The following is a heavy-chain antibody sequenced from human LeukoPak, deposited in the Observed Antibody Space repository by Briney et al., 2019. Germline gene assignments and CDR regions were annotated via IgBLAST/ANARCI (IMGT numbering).Heavy chain of an antibody. CDR2: ISGGGAST. Sequence: GGSLRLSCAASGFTFSSYAMSWVRQAPGKGLEWVSGISGGGASTYYADSVKGRFTISRDNSRNTLYLQMNSLRAEDTAVYSCAKETDYNYIYYFDYWGQGTLVTVSS. D-gene: IGHD5-24*01. CDR3: AKETDYNYIYYFDY. CDR1: GFTFSSYA. J-gene: IGHJ4*02. V-gene: IGHV3-23*01.